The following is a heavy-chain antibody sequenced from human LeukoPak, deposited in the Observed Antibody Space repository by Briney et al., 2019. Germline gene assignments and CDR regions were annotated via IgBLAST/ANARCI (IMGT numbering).Heavy chain of an antibody. D-gene: IGHD3-22*01. V-gene: IGHV1-69*05. CDR1: GDTFSFYA. CDR2: YIPIFTRT. Sequence: GASVKVSCKAYGDTFSFYALSWVRQAPGQRLEWMGGYIPIFTRTDYAERFQGRVTITTDESSNTAYMELRGLRSDDTAVYYCARHMYYYENTGYYSYPFDYWGQGTLVTVSS. J-gene: IGHJ4*02. CDR3: ARHMYYYENTGYYSYPFDY.